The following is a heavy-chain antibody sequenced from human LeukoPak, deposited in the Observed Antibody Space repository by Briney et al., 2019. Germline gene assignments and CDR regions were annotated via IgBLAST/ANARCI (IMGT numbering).Heavy chain of an antibody. CDR1: GGSFSGYY. D-gene: IGHD6-13*01. CDR2: INHSGST. Sequence: SETLSLTCAVYGGSFSGYYWSWIRQPPGKGLEWIGEINHSGSTNYNPSLKSRVTISVDTSKNQFSLKLSSVTAADTAVYYCARADSSSWANYYYYYMDVWGKGTTVTVSS. CDR3: ARADSSSWANYYYYYMDV. V-gene: IGHV4-34*01. J-gene: IGHJ6*03.